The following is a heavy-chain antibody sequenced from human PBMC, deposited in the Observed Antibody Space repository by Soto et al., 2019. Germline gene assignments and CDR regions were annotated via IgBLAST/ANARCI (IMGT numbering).Heavy chain of an antibody. Sequence: TWIRQPAGKGVEWIGRIYTSGSTNYNPSLKSRVTMSVDTSKNQFSLKLSSVTAADTAVYYCARGRGSAGTTYYFDYWGQGTLVTVSS. D-gene: IGHD1-1*01. CDR2: IYTSGST. J-gene: IGHJ4*02. V-gene: IGHV4-4*07. CDR3: ARGRGSAGTTYYFDY.